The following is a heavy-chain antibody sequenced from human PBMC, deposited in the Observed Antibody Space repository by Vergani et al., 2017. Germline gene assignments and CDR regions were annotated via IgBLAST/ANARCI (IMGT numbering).Heavy chain of an antibody. CDR1: GDSISTISYA. Sequence: QMQLQESGPGLVKPSETLSLSCTVPGDSISTISYAWGWIRQPPGKTLEWIGTVFYGGRTSYNPSLKSRGTLSLDTTKKQISLHLTSVTATDTAVYYCARHISVVRPSSMTAFDYWGQGTLVTVSS. CDR3: ARHISVVRPSSMTAFDY. J-gene: IGHJ4*02. CDR2: VFYGGRT. V-gene: IGHV4-39*01. D-gene: IGHD2-21*01.